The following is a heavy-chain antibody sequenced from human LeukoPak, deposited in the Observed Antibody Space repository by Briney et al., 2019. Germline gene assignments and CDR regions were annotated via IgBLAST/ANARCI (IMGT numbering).Heavy chain of an antibody. D-gene: IGHD5-18*01. CDR3: AREGGLGYSYGPGFDY. Sequence: ASVKVSCKASGGTFSSYAISWVRQAPGQGLEWMGGIIPIFGTANYAQKFQGRVTITTDESTSTAYMELSSLRSEDTAVYYCAREGGLGYSYGPGFDYWGQGTLVTVSS. J-gene: IGHJ4*02. CDR2: IIPIFGTA. V-gene: IGHV1-69*05. CDR1: GGTFSSYA.